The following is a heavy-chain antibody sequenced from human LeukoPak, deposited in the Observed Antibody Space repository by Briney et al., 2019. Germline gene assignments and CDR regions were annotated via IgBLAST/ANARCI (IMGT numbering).Heavy chain of an antibody. V-gene: IGHV3-21*01. Sequence: GGSLRLSCAASGFTFSSYSMNWVRQAPGKGLEWVSSISSSSSYIYYADSVKGRLTISRDNAKNSLYLQMNSLRAEDTAVYYCASVTDTAMAYYYYYYMDVWGKGTTVTVSS. CDR1: GFTFSSYS. D-gene: IGHD5-18*01. J-gene: IGHJ6*03. CDR2: ISSSSSYI. CDR3: ASVTDTAMAYYYYYYMDV.